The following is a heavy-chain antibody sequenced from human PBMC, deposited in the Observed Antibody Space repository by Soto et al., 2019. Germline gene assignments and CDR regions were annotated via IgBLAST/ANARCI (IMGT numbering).Heavy chain of an antibody. D-gene: IGHD3-22*01. Sequence: GGSLRLSWADSGFRFRGYSMSWVRPTPGKGLEWVAAITETGDRTYYADSVTGRYTISRDNSKKTHYLQMTSLRAEDTAMYYCATMNGYFEYWGQGT. J-gene: IGHJ4*02. CDR1: GFRFRGYS. CDR2: ITETGDRT. V-gene: IGHV3-23*01. CDR3: ATMNGYFEY.